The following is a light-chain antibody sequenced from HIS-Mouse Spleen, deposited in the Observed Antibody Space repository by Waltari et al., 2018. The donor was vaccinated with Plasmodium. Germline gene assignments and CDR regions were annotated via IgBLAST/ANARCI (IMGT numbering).Light chain of an antibody. CDR3: YSTDSSGNHRV. V-gene: IGLV3-10*01. J-gene: IGLJ3*02. CDR2: EDS. Sequence: SYELTQPPSVSVSPGQTARITCSGDSLPKKYAYWYQQKSGQAPLLVIYEDSKGPSGIPERFSGSRSGTMATWTISGAQVEDEADYYCYSTDSSGNHRVFGGGTKLTVL. CDR1: SLPKKY.